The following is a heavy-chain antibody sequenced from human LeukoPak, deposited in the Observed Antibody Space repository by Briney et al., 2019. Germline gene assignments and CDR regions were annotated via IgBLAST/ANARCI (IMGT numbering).Heavy chain of an antibody. J-gene: IGHJ4*02. V-gene: IGHV4-59*01. CDR3: AREGGDYVPRPFDY. CDR2: IYYSGST. CDR1: GGSISSYY. D-gene: IGHD4-17*01. Sequence: SETLSLTCTVSGGSISSYYWSWIRQPPGKGLEWVGYIYYSGSTNCNPSLKSRVTISVDTSKNQFSLKLSSVTAADTAVYYCAREGGDYVPRPFDYWGQGTLVTVSS.